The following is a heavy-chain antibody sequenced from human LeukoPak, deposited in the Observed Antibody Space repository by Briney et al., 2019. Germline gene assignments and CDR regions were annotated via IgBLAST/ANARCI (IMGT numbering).Heavy chain of an antibody. CDR3: ARQDAAFGY. J-gene: IGHJ4*02. D-gene: IGHD6-25*01. Sequence: GESLKISCKGSGYRFSNYWIGWVRQMPGKGLEWMGIIYPGDLDTRYSPSFQGQVTISADTPITTAYLQWSSLKASDTAMYYCARQDAAFGYWGQGTLVTVSS. V-gene: IGHV5-51*01. CDR2: IYPGDLDT. CDR1: GYRFSNYW.